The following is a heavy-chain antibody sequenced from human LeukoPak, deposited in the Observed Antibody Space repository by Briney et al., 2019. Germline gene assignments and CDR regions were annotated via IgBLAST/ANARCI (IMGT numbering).Heavy chain of an antibody. Sequence: PSETLSLTCAVYGGSFSGYYWSWLRQSPAQGLEWIGEISHDGSTNYNKSLKSRLTISIDTSKNQFSLKLSSVTAADTAVYYCAREVVNMFDYWGQGTLVTVSS. CDR3: AREVVNMFDY. V-gene: IGHV4-34*01. J-gene: IGHJ4*02. CDR1: GGSFSGYY. D-gene: IGHD2-2*01. CDR2: ISHDGST.